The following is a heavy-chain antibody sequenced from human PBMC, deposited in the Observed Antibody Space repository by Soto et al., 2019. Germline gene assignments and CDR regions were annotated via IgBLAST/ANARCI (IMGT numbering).Heavy chain of an antibody. Sequence: PSETLSLTCAVYGGSFSGYYWSWIRQPPGKGLEWIGEINHSGSTNYNPSLKSRVTISVDTSKNQFSLKLSSVTAADTAVYYCARVRGIAARQPNWFDPWGQGTLVTVSS. J-gene: IGHJ5*02. D-gene: IGHD6-6*01. CDR2: INHSGST. CDR3: ARVRGIAARQPNWFDP. V-gene: IGHV4-34*01. CDR1: GGSFSGYY.